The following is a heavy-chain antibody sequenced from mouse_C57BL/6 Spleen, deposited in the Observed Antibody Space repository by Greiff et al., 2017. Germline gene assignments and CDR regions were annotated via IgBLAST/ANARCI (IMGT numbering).Heavy chain of an antibody. CDR2: IYPGGGDT. Sequence: QVQLQQSGAELVKPGASVKISCKASGYAFSSYWMNWVKQRPGKGLEWIGQIYPGGGDTNYNGKFKGKATLTADKTSSTAYMQLSSLTSADSAVYFRAREGDYYGSSPGNFDFWGTGTTVTVSS. J-gene: IGHJ1*03. V-gene: IGHV1-80*01. D-gene: IGHD1-1*01. CDR1: GYAFSSYW. CDR3: AREGDYYGSSPGNFDF.